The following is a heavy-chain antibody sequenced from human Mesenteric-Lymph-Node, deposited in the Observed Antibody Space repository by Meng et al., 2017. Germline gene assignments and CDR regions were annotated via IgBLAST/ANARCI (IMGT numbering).Heavy chain of an antibody. Sequence: GPGPVHPSQTPALPCHVAGSSIGSGDYVWSWIRQPPGKGLEWIGYIYYSGSTYYNPSLKSRVTISVDTSKNQFSLKLSSVTAADTAVYYCARGYYDSSGYGYWYFDLWGRGTLVTVSS. D-gene: IGHD3-22*01. V-gene: IGHV4-30-4*01. CDR2: IYYSGST. J-gene: IGHJ2*01. CDR3: ARGYYDSSGYGYWYFDL. CDR1: GSSIGSGDYV.